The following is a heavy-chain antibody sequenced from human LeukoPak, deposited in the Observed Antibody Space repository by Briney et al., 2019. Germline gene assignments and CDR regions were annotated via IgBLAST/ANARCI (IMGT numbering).Heavy chain of an antibody. CDR1: GSTFSSYS. D-gene: IGHD3-9*01. Sequence: GGSLRLSCAASGSTFSSYSMNWVRQAPGKGLEWVSYISSSSSTIYYADSVKGRFTISRDNAKNSLYLQMNSLRAEDTAVYYCARGSTGLRYFDWYPIFDYWGQGTLVTVSS. CDR2: ISSSSSTI. V-gene: IGHV3-48*04. J-gene: IGHJ4*02. CDR3: ARGSTGLRYFDWYPIFDY.